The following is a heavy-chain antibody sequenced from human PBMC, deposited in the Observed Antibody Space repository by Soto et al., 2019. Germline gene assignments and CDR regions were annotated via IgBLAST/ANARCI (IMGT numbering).Heavy chain of an antibody. J-gene: IGHJ6*02. CDR1: GYTFTSYD. V-gene: IGHV1-8*01. CDR3: AREGVRGMDV. Sequence: QVQLVQSGAEVKKPGASVKVSCKASGYTFTSYDINWVRQATGQGLEWMGWMNPNSANTGYAQKFQGRVTMTRNTXXXXXXXXXXXXXXXXXXXXXCAREGVRGMDVWGQGTTVTVSS. D-gene: IGHD3-16*01. CDR2: MNPNSANT.